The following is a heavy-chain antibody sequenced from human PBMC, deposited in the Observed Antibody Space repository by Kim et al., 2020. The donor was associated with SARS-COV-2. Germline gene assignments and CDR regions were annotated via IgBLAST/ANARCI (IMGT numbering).Heavy chain of an antibody. CDR3: ARRRYGGYPEAANYYYYGMDV. CDR1: GYTFTGYY. Sequence: ASVKVSCKASGYTFTGYYMHWVRQAPGQGLEWMGRINPNSGGTNYAQKFQGRVTMTRDTSISTAYMELSRLRSDDTAVYYCARRRYGGYPEAANYYYYGMDVWGQGTTVTVSS. CDR2: INPNSGGT. D-gene: IGHD5-12*01. J-gene: IGHJ6*02. V-gene: IGHV1-2*06.